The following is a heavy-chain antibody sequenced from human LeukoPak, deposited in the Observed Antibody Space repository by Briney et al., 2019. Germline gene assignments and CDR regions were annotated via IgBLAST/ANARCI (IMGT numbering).Heavy chain of an antibody. D-gene: IGHD3-10*01. CDR3: ARDYGSGSYTHIDY. CDR1: GYTFTGYY. V-gene: IGHV1-2*02. Sequence: ASVKVSCKASGYTFTGYYMHWVRQAPGQGLECMGWINPNSGGTNYAQKFQGRVTMTRDTSISTAYMELSRLRSDDTAVYYCARDYGSGSYTHIDYWGQGTLVTVSS. CDR2: INPNSGGT. J-gene: IGHJ4*02.